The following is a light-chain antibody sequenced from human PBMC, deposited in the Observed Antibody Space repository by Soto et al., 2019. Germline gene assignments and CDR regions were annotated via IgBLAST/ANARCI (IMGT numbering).Light chain of an antibody. CDR1: QSVSSN. CDR3: KRYNNWPPWP. J-gene: IGKJ1*01. Sequence: EIVMTQSPATLSVSPGERATLSCRASQSVSSNLAWYQQKPGQAPRLLIYGASTRATGIPARFSGSGSGTGFLSPFNGLQSEVFAVFYFKRYNNWPPWPFGQGPRWKSN. CDR2: GAS. V-gene: IGKV3-15*01.